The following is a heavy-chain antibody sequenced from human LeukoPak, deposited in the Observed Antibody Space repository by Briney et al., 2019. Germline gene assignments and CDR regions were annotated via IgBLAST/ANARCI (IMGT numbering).Heavy chain of an antibody. CDR2: INHDGTNT. CDR1: GLTFSSSG. CDR3: TNFDY. J-gene: IGHJ4*02. Sequence: GGSLRLSCTASGLTFSSSGMHWVRQAPDKGLDWVSLINHDGTNTFYADSVKGRFTISRDNSQNTLYLQMNSLRGEDTAVYYCTNFDYWGQGTLVTVSS. V-gene: IGHV3-30*02.